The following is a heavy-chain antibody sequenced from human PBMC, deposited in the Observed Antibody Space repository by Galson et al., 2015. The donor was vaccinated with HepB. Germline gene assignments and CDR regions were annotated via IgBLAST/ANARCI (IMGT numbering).Heavy chain of an antibody. CDR3: ARDGGYYDSSGRLDY. V-gene: IGHV3-33*01. J-gene: IGHJ4*02. Sequence: SLRLSCAASGFAFSSYVMHWVRQAPGKGLEWVAVIWNDGSNKYYADSVKGRFTISRDNSKNTLYLQMNSLRAEDTAVFYCARDGGYYDSSGRLDYWGQGTLVTASS. CDR1: GFAFSSYV. CDR2: IWNDGSNK. D-gene: IGHD3-22*01.